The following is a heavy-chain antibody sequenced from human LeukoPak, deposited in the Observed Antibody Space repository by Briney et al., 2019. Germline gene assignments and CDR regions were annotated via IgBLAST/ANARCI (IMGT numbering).Heavy chain of an antibody. J-gene: IGHJ4*02. CDR2: IIPIFGTA. V-gene: IGHV1-69*13. Sequence: GASVKVSCKASGGTFSSYAISWVRQAPGQGPEWMGGIIPIFGTANYAQKFQGRVTITADESTSTAYMELSSLRSEDTAVYYCARGTVGGHYYDSSGYEPNDYWGQGTLVTVSS. CDR3: ARGTVGGHYYDSSGYEPNDY. CDR1: GGTFSSYA. D-gene: IGHD3-22*01.